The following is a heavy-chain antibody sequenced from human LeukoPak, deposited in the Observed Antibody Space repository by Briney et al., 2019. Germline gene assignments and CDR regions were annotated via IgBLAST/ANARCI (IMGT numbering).Heavy chain of an antibody. J-gene: IGHJ3*01. D-gene: IGHD3-10*01. Sequence: GGSLRLSFAAPGFTFSRYEMNWVRQAPGKGLEWVSYFSMSSITMYYADSVKGRFTISRDNAKNSLYLQMNSLRAEDTALYYCAKDSYVSGRPLHTFDVWGQGTMVTVSS. CDR1: GFTFSRYE. CDR3: AKDSYVSGRPLHTFDV. V-gene: IGHV3-48*03. CDR2: FSMSSITM.